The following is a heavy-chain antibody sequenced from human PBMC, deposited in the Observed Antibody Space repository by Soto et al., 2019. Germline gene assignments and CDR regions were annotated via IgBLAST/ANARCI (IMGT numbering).Heavy chain of an antibody. CDR2: IVVGSGNT. CDR3: AADSDEYSSSLDY. J-gene: IGHJ4*02. D-gene: IGHD6-6*01. V-gene: IGHV1-58*01. Sequence: SVKVSCKASGFTFTSSAVQWVRQARGQRLEWIGWIVVGSGNTNYAQKFQERVTITRDMSTGTAYMELSSLRSEDTAVYYCAADSDEYSSSLDYWGQGTLVTVSS. CDR1: GFTFTSSA.